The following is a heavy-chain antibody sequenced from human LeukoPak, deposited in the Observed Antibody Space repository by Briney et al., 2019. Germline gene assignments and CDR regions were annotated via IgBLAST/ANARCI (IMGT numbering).Heavy chain of an antibody. CDR3: AKDVDYSNYYYYMDV. J-gene: IGHJ6*03. Sequence: NPGGSLRLSCAASGFTFRSYTMNWVRQAPGRGLEWVSSISSNSAYLYYADSLRGRFTISRDNAKNSLSLQMNSLRAADTAVYYCAKDVDYSNYYYYMDVWGKGTTVTVSS. CDR2: ISSNSAYL. V-gene: IGHV3-21*01. CDR1: GFTFRSYT. D-gene: IGHD4-11*01.